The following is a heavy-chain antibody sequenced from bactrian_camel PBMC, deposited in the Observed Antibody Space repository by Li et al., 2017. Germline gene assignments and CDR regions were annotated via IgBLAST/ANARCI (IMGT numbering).Heavy chain of an antibody. Sequence: VQLVESGGGSVQAGGSLRLSCAASKPRSCDLDVAWYRQPPGAEREFVSGFDNFGRPSHADSVKGRFTISQDNAKNTVYLQMNSLKPEDTAMYYCAAVWRGGNWYAGARSFFCFGRYEYNYWGQGTQVTVS. CDR3: AAVWRGGNWYAGARSFFCFGRYEYNY. D-gene: IGHD6*01. CDR1: KPRSCDLD. V-gene: IGHV3S53*01. J-gene: IGHJ4*01. CDR2: FDNFGRP.